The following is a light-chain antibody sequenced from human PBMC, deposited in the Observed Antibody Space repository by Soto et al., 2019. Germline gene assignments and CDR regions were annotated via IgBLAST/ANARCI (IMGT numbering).Light chain of an antibody. CDR2: GAS. V-gene: IGKV3-20*01. J-gene: IGKJ5*01. CDR3: QQYGSSPLIS. CDR1: QTVSITY. Sequence: EIVMTQSPATLSVSLWERATLSCRASQTVSITYLTWYQQKPGQAPRLLIFGASKRATGIPDRFSGSGSGRDFTLTISGLEPEDFAVYYCQQYGSSPLISFGQGTRLEI.